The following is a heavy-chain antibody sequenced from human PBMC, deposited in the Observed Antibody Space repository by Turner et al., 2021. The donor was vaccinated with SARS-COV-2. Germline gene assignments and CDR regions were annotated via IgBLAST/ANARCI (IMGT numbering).Heavy chain of an antibody. Sequence: QVQLVQSGAEVKKPGASVNVSCTATGDTCTGYYMHWVPQAPGQGREWIGWINPSSGATNYAKNFQGRVTMTRDTSISTAYMKLSRLRSDDTAVYYCARGGLYYYDSSAYYGDAFDIWGQGTMVTVSS. CDR2: INPSSGAT. J-gene: IGHJ3*02. CDR1: GDTCTGYY. V-gene: IGHV1-2*02. CDR3: ARGGLYYYDSSAYYGDAFDI. D-gene: IGHD3-22*01.